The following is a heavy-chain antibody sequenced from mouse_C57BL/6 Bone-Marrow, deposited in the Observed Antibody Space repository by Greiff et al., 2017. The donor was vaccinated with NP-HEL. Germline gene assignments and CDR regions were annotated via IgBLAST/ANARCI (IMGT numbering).Heavy chain of an antibody. Sequence: EVKLMESGGGLVKPGGSLKLSCAASGFTFSDYGMHWVRQAPEKGLEWVAYISSGSSTIYYADTVKGRFTISRDNAKNTLFLQMTSLRSEDTAMYYCAKLGEDFDYWGQGATLTVSS. CDR3: AKLGEDFDY. J-gene: IGHJ2*01. D-gene: IGHD4-1*01. CDR1: GFTFSDYG. CDR2: ISSGSSTI. V-gene: IGHV5-17*01.